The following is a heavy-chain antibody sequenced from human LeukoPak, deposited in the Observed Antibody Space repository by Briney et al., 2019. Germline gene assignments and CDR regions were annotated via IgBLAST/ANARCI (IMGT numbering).Heavy chain of an antibody. V-gene: IGHV5-51*01. Sequence: GESLKISCKGSGYSFTSYWIGWVRQMPGKGLEWMGIIYPGDSDTRYSPSFQGQVTISADKSISTAYLQWSSLKASDTAMYYCARSDIAAATGYYFDYWGQGTLVTVSS. J-gene: IGHJ4*02. CDR1: GYSFTSYW. CDR3: ARSDIAAATGYYFDY. CDR2: IYPGDSDT. D-gene: IGHD6-13*01.